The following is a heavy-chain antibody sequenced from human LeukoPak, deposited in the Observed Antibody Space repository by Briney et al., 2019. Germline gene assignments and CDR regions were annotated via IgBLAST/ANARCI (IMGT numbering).Heavy chain of an antibody. D-gene: IGHD2-15*01. CDR2: IYWDDNN. CDR3: AHSLDGSSAYNFDY. V-gene: IGHV2-5*02. CDR1: GFSLRTGRGG. Sequence: SGPTRLKPTQTLTLTCTFSGFSLRTGRGGVAWIRQPPGKAREWLALIYWDDNNRYNPSLKSWVTSPKDTSKNQVVLTMTNMDPVDTATYYCAHSLDGSSAYNFDYWGQGTLVTVSS. J-gene: IGHJ4*02.